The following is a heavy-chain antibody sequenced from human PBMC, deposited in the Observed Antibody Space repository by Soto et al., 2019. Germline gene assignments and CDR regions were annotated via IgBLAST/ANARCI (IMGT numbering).Heavy chain of an antibody. D-gene: IGHD1-1*01. CDR2: ISNTSRTI. Sequence: EVQLVESGGGLIQPGGSLRLSCAGSGFTFSNYNMDWVRQAPGKGLEWLSYISNTSRTIYYADSEKGRFTISRDNARHSLFLQMYSLRDEDTAVYYCARDGNRGYDMDVWGQGTTVIVSS. J-gene: IGHJ6*02. CDR3: ARDGNRGYDMDV. CDR1: GFTFSNYN. V-gene: IGHV3-48*02.